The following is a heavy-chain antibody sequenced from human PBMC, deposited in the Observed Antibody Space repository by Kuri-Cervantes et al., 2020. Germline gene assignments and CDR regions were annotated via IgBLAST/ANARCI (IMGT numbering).Heavy chain of an antibody. V-gene: IGHV4-4*07. CDR3: ARVFSVGYCFDY. CDR2: IYTSGST. CDR1: GGSISSYY. J-gene: IGHJ4*02. Sequence: GSLRLSCTVSGGSISSYYWSWIRQPAGKGLEWIGRIYTSGSTNYNPSLKSRVTISVDKSKNQFSLKLSSVTAADTAVYYCARVFSVGYCFDYWGQGTLVTVSS. D-gene: IGHD1-26*01.